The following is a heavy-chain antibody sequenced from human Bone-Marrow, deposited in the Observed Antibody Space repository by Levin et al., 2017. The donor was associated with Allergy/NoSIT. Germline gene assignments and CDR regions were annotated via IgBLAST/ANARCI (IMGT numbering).Heavy chain of an antibody. CDR2: IYPGDSDT. CDR3: ARQVDGWLLWFGEFDY. D-gene: IGHD3-10*01. Sequence: GESLKISCKGSGYSFTSYWIGWVRQMPGKGLEWMGIIYPGDSDTRYSPSFQGQVTISADKSISTAYLQWSSLKASDTAMYYCARQVDGWLLWFGEFDYWGQGTLVTVSS. J-gene: IGHJ4*02. V-gene: IGHV5-51*01. CDR1: GYSFTSYW.